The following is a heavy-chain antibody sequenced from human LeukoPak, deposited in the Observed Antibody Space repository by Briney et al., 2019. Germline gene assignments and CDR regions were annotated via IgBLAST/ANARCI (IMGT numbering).Heavy chain of an antibody. D-gene: IGHD4-17*01. Sequence: SETLSLTCTVSGGSISSSSYYWGWIRQPPGKGLEWIGSIYYSGSTYYNPSLKSRVTISVDTSKNQFSLKLSSVTAADTAVYYCALSYDDYGDYVTNYWGQGTLVTVSS. V-gene: IGHV4-39*01. J-gene: IGHJ4*02. CDR3: ALSYDDYGDYVTNY. CDR2: IYYSGST. CDR1: GGSISSSSYY.